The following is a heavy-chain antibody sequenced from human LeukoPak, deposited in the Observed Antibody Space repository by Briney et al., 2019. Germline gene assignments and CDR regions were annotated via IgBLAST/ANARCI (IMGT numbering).Heavy chain of an antibody. D-gene: IGHD4-17*01. Sequence: GASVKVSCKASGGAFSSYAISWVRQAPGQGLEWMGRIIPILGIANYAQKFQGRVTITADKSTSTAYMELSSLRSEDTAVYYCARSPYGRGLSPTFDYWGQGTLVTVSS. J-gene: IGHJ4*02. CDR1: GGAFSSYA. V-gene: IGHV1-69*04. CDR3: ARSPYGRGLSPTFDY. CDR2: IIPILGIA.